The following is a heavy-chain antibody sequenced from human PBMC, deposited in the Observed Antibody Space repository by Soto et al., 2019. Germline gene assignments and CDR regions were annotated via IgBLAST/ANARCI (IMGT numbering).Heavy chain of an antibody. J-gene: IGHJ6*02. Sequence: EVPLVESGGGLVQPGGSLRLSCAVSGFTFSAHWMNWVRQSPGKGLEWVANINQDGRKKYYLDSVEGRFTISRDNAKKALYLQMNSLRVEYAGVYDWVRPRPSGENYGMDVWGQGTTVTVSS. V-gene: IGHV3-7*01. D-gene: IGHD3-10*01. CDR1: GFTFSAHW. CDR3: VRPRPSGENYGMDV. CDR2: INQDGRKK.